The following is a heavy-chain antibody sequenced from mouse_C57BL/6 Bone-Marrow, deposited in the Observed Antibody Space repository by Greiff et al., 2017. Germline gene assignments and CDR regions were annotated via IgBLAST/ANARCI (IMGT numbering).Heavy chain of an antibody. CDR1: GFTFSDYG. CDR2: ISSGSSTI. D-gene: IGHD2-12*01. J-gene: IGHJ4*01. Sequence: EVKLQESGGGLVKPGGSLKLSCAASGFTFSDYGMHWVRQAPEKGLEWVAYISSGSSTIYYADTVTGRFTISRDNAKNTLLLQMTSLRSEDTAMYYCARDSVNAMDYWGQGTSVTVSS. V-gene: IGHV5-17*01. CDR3: ARDSVNAMDY.